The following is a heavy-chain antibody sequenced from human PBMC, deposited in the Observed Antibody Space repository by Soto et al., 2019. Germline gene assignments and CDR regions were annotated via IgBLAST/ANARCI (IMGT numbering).Heavy chain of an antibody. CDR1: GYTFTGYY. CDR3: ARGSGYYYGSGSYYHWYYFDY. Sequence: ASVKVSCKASGYTFTGYYMHWVRQAPGQGLEWMGWINPNSGGTNYAQKFQGWVTMTRDTSISTAYMELSRLRSDDTAVYYCARGSGYYYGSGSYYHWYYFDYWGQGTLVTVSS. V-gene: IGHV1-2*04. J-gene: IGHJ4*02. CDR2: INPNSGGT. D-gene: IGHD3-10*01.